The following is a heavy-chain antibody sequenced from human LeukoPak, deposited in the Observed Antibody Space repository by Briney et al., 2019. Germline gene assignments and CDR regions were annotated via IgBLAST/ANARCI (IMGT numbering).Heavy chain of an antibody. V-gene: IGHV4-31*02. CDR3: ARCTDDYYASGSYFFDY. J-gene: IGHJ4*02. D-gene: IGHD3-10*01. CDR1: GGSIFSGGYY. CDR2: IHYSGST. Sequence: PSQTLSLTCCVSGGSIFSGGYYWSWNRQHPGKGLEWIGNIHYSGSTYYNPSLKSRITMSVGTSKDHFSLNLRSVTAADTAVYYCARCTDDYYASGSYFFDYWGQGTLVTVSS.